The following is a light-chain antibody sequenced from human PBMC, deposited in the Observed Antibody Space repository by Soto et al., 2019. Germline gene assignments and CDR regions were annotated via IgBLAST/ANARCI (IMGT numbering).Light chain of an antibody. CDR3: CSYGGSSALPYV. CDR1: SSDVGSYNL. J-gene: IGLJ1*01. Sequence: QSALTQPASVSGSPGQSITISCTGTSSDVGSYNLVSWYQHHPGNTPKLMIYEGSRRPSGVSNRFSGSKFGNTASLTISGLLPEDEADYYCCSYGGSSALPYVFGAGTKVPS. CDR2: EGS. V-gene: IGLV2-23*01.